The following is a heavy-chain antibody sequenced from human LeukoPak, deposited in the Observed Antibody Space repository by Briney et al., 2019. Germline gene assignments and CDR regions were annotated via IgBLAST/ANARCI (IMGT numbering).Heavy chain of an antibody. CDR2: INHSGST. D-gene: IGHD3-9*01. Sequence: SETLSLTCAVYGGSFSGYYWSWLRQPPGKGLEWIGEINHSGSTNYNPSLKSRVTISVDTSKNQFSLKLSSVTAADTAVYYCARRLYYDILTGRKRVSDRYYFDYWGQGTLVTVSS. J-gene: IGHJ4*02. CDR3: ARRLYYDILTGRKRVSDRYYFDY. V-gene: IGHV4-34*01. CDR1: GGSFSGYY.